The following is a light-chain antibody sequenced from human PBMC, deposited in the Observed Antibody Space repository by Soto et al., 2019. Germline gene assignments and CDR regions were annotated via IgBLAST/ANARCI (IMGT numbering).Light chain of an antibody. V-gene: IGKV1-5*01. J-gene: IGKJ1*01. CDR2: DVS. Sequence: TQARAILSASVGDTVTITFRASQSIAASLAWYQHKPGEAPKLLIYDVSSLETGVPSRFSGSGSGTEFSLTIRGLEPDDFATYYWEPYYYSRTFGQGTKVDIK. CDR1: QSIAAS. CDR3: EPYYYSRT.